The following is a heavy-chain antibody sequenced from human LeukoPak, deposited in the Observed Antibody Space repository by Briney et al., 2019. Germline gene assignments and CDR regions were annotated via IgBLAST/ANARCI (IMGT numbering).Heavy chain of an antibody. V-gene: IGHV1-18*03. D-gene: IGHD6-19*01. CDR2: ISAYNGNT. J-gene: IGHJ4*02. CDR3: AREGVGIAVAGTLDY. CDR1: GYTFTSYG. Sequence: ASVKVSCKASGYTFTSYGISWVRQAPGQGLEWMGWISAYNGNTNYAQKLQGRVTMTTDTSTSTAYMELSRLRSDDMAVYYCAREGVGIAVAGTLDYWGQGTLVTVSS.